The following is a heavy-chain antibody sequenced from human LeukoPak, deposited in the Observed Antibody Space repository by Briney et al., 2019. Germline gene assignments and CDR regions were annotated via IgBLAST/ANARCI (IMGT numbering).Heavy chain of an antibody. D-gene: IGHD2-2*01. CDR1: GYTFTSYG. Sequence: ASVKVSCKASGYTFTSYGISWVRQAPGQGLEWMGWISAYNGNTNYAQKLQGRVTMTTDTSTSTAYMELSSLRSEDTAVYYCASTIVVVPAAIPYYYGMDVWGKGTTVTVSS. CDR3: ASTIVVVPAAIPYYYGMDV. V-gene: IGHV1-18*04. CDR2: ISAYNGNT. J-gene: IGHJ6*04.